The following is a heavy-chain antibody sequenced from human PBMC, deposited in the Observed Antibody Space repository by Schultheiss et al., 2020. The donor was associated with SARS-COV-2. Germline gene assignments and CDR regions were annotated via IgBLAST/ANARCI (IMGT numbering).Heavy chain of an antibody. D-gene: IGHD2-2*01. CDR3: AKGTYCSSTSCYPGWYFDL. CDR1: GFTFSSYG. J-gene: IGHJ2*01. V-gene: IGHV3-33*06. CDR2: IWYDGSNK. Sequence: GGSLRLSCAASGFTFSSYGMHWVRQAPGKGLEWVAVIWYDGSNKYYADSVKGRFTISRDNSKNTLYLQMNSLRAEDTAVYYCAKGTYCSSTSCYPGWYFDLWGRGTLVTVSS.